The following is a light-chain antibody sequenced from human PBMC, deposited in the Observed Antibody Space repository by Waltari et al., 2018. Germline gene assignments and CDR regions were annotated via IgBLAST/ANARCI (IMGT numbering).Light chain of an antibody. CDR1: SGISVGTYK. CDR3: MLLHNNAVV. CDR2: YRSDSTN. J-gene: IGLJ3*02. V-gene: IGLV5-45*01. Sequence: QAVLTQPASLSVSPGASVSLTCTLRSGISVGTYKISWYQQRPGSPPQFLVKYRSDSTNERGSGVPSRFSGSSDTSANAGILLISGLQSEDEADYYCMLLHNNAVVFGGGTRLTVL.